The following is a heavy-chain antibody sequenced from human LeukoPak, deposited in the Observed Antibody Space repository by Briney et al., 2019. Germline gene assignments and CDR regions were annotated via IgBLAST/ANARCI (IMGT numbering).Heavy chain of an antibody. CDR3: ARGSRGPFITPRKYWYFDL. J-gene: IGHJ2*01. CDR2: INHSGST. CDR1: GGSFSGYY. Sequence: SETLSLTCAVYGGSFSGYYWSWIRQPPGKGLEWIGEINHSGSTNYNPSLKSRVTISVDTSKNQFSLKLSSVTAADTAVYYCARGSRGPFITPRKYWYFDLWGRGTPVTVSS. D-gene: IGHD3-10*01. V-gene: IGHV4-34*01.